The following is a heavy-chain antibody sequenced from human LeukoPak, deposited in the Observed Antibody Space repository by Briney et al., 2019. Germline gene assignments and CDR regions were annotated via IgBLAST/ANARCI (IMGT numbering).Heavy chain of an antibody. CDR2: IYYSGGT. V-gene: IGHV4-59*08. CDR3: AVNLTKHTFDI. J-gene: IGHJ3*02. D-gene: IGHD1-1*01. Sequence: SETLSLTCTVSGGSMSPFYWSWIRQSPGKGLEWIGSIYYSGGTNYNPSLKSRVTISVDTSKNQFSLELGSVTAADTAVYYCAVNLTKHTFDIWGQGTMVTVSS. CDR1: GGSMSPFY.